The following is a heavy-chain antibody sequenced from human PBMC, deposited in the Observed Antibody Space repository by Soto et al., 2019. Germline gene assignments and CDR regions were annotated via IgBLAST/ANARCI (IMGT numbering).Heavy chain of an antibody. J-gene: IGHJ4*01. CDR1: GGSISSPNW. CDR3: TALGQFQPRPKGFDY. V-gene: IGHV4-4*02. CDR2: IYHSGSI. Sequence: SETLSLTCAVSGGSISSPNWWSWVRQPPGKGLEWIGEIYHSGSINYNPSLKSRVTISVDKSKNQFSLNLNSVTAADTAVYYCTALGQFQPRPKGFDYWGHGTLVTVS.